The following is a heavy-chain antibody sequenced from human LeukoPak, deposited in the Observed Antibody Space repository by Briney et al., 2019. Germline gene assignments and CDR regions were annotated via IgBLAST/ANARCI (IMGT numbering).Heavy chain of an antibody. J-gene: IGHJ4*02. Sequence: PGGSLRLSXAASGFTFSSYGMHWVCQAPGKGLEWVAFIRYDGSNKYYADSVKGRFTISRDNSKNTLYLQMNSLRAEDTAVYYCAKLDCGGDCYSRNYWGQGTLVTVSS. CDR1: GFTFSSYG. CDR3: AKLDCGGDCYSRNY. D-gene: IGHD2-21*01. V-gene: IGHV3-30*02. CDR2: IRYDGSNK.